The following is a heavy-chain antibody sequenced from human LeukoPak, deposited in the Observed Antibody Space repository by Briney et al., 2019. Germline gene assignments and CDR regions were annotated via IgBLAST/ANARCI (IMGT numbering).Heavy chain of an antibody. CDR2: IIPIFGTA. V-gene: IGHV1-69*13. CDR3: ARDTVTAHYYYYGMDV. J-gene: IGHJ6*02. D-gene: IGHD4-17*01. Sequence: SVKVSCKASGGTFSSYAISWVRQAPGQGLEWMGGIIPIFGTANYAQKFQGRVTITADESTSTAYMELSSLRSDDTAVYYCARDTVTAHYYYYGMDVWGQGTTVTVSS. CDR1: GGTFSSYA.